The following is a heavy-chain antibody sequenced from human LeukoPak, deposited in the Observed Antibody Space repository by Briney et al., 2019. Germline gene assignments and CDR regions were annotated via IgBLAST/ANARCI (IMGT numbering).Heavy chain of an antibody. J-gene: IGHJ4*02. CDR1: GFTFSSYW. Sequence: GGSLRLSCAASGFTFSSYWMSWVRQAPGKGLEWVANIKQDGSEKYYVDSVKGRFTISRDNAKNSLYLQMNSLRAEDTAVYYCAGAGDYDFWSGSYWGQGTLVTVSS. V-gene: IGHV3-7*03. D-gene: IGHD3-3*01. CDR3: AGAGDYDFWSGSY. CDR2: IKQDGSEK.